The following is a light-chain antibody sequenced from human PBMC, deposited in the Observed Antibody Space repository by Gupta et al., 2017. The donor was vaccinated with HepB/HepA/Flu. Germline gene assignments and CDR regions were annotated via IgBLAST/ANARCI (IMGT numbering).Light chain of an antibody. CDR1: QDIGND. CDR2: GSY. V-gene: IGKV1-17*01. Sequence: DIQMTQSPSSLSAFVGDRIAITCRASQDIGNDLGWYQQKPGKAPKRRIYGSYTLRSGVPSRFSGSGSGTEFTLTINSLRPQDFATYYCLQHNTYPWTFGPGTKVEIK. CDR3: LQHNTYPWT. J-gene: IGKJ1*01.